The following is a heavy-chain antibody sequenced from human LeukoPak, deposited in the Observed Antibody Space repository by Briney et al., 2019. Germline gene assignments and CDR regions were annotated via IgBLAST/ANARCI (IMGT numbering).Heavy chain of an antibody. CDR3: ARVGDTAMEYDAFDI. V-gene: IGHV1-46*01. J-gene: IGHJ3*02. D-gene: IGHD5-18*01. CDR2: INPSGGST. Sequence: GASVKVSCKASGYTFTSYYMHWVRQAPGQGLEWMGIINPSGGSTSYAQKFQGRVTMTRDMSTSTVYMELSSLRSEDTAVYYCARVGDTAMEYDAFDIWGQGTMVTVSS. CDR1: GYTFTSYY.